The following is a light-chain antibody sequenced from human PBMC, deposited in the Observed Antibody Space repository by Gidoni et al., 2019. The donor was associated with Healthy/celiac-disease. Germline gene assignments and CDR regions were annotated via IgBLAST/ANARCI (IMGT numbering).Light chain of an antibody. Sequence: DIQMTQSPTSLSASVGDRVTITCRASQGSSNYLAWYQQKPGKVPKLLIYAASTRQSGVPARFSGSGSGTDFTLTISSLQPEDVAIYYCQKYNSAPWTFGQXTKVEIK. CDR1: QGSSNY. V-gene: IGKV1-27*01. CDR2: AAS. CDR3: QKYNSAPWT. J-gene: IGKJ1*01.